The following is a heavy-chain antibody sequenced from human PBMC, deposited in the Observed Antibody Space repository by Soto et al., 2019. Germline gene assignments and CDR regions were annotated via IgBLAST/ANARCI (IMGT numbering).Heavy chain of an antibody. CDR3: AKIEYSSGWSSARPGFDY. CDR2: ISGSGGST. V-gene: IGHV3-23*01. CDR1: GFTFSSYA. J-gene: IGHJ4*02. Sequence: EVQLLESGGGLVQPGGSLRLSCAASGFTFSSYAMSWVRQAPGKGLEWVSAISGSGGSTYYADSVKGRFTISRDNSNNKLYLQMNSLRAEDKDVYYCAKIEYSSGWSSARPGFDYWGQGTLVTVSS. D-gene: IGHD6-19*01.